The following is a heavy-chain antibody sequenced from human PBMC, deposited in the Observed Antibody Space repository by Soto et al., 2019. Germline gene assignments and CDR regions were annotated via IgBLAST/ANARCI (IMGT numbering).Heavy chain of an antibody. D-gene: IGHD5-12*01. V-gene: IGHV3-21*01. CDR3: ARDAEDIVATAYWSYYGMDV. J-gene: IGHJ6*02. Sequence: GGSLRLSCAASGFTFSSYSMNWVRQAPGKGLEWVSSISSSSSYIYYADSVKGRFTISRDNAKNSLYLQMNSLRAEDTAVYYCARDAEDIVATAYWSYYGMDVWGQGTTVTVSS. CDR2: ISSSSSYI. CDR1: GFTFSSYS.